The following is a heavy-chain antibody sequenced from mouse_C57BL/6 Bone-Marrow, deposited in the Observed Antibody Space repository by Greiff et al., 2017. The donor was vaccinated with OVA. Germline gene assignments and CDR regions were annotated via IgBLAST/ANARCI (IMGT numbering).Heavy chain of an antibody. Sequence: QVQLKQPGAELVKPGASVKMSCKASGYTFTSYLITWVKQRPGQGLEWIGDIYPGSGSTNYNEKFKSKATLTVDTSSSTAYMQLSSLTSEDSAVYYCARDPRLLRLFDYWGQGTTLTVAS. D-gene: IGHD1-2*01. CDR2: IYPGSGST. J-gene: IGHJ2*01. CDR1: GYTFTSYL. CDR3: ARDPRLLRLFDY. V-gene: IGHV1-55*01.